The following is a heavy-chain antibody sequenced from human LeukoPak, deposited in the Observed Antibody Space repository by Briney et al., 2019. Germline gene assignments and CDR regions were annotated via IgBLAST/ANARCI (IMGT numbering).Heavy chain of an antibody. CDR1: GGSISSYY. Sequence: PSETLSLTCTVSGGSISSYYWSWIRQPPGKGLEWIGYIYYSGSTNYNPSLKSRVTISVDTSKNQFSLKLSSVTAADTAVYYCARHVPALRVVTVHFDYWGQGTLVTVSS. J-gene: IGHJ4*02. V-gene: IGHV4-59*08. D-gene: IGHD2-21*02. CDR2: IYYSGST. CDR3: ARHVPALRVVTVHFDY.